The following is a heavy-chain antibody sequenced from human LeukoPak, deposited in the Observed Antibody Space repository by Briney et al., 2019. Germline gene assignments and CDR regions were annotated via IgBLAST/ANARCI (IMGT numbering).Heavy chain of an antibody. J-gene: IGHJ4*02. CDR2: IYTGGGT. CDR3: ARDAIGGYPTLGY. V-gene: IGHV3-53*05. CDR1: GFTVSTNY. Sequence: GRSLRLSCAAFGFTVSTNYMTWVRQAPGKGLEWVSVIYTGGGTYYADSVKGRFTISRDNSKNTLYLQMNSLRSDDAAVYYCARDAIGGYPTLGYWGQGTLVTVSS. D-gene: IGHD5-12*01.